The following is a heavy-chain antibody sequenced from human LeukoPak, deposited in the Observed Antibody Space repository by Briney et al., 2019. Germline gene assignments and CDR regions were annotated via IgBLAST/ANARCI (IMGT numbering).Heavy chain of an antibody. Sequence: SETLSLTCTVSGGSISSGGYYWSWIRQHPGKGLEWIGYIYYSGSTYYNPSLKSRVTISVDTSKNQFSLKLSSVTAGDTAVYYCARAPWYYYDSSGYPHWFDPWGQGTLVTVSS. CDR2: IYYSGST. CDR3: ARAPWYYYDSSGYPHWFDP. V-gene: IGHV4-31*03. D-gene: IGHD3-22*01. CDR1: GGSISSGGYY. J-gene: IGHJ5*02.